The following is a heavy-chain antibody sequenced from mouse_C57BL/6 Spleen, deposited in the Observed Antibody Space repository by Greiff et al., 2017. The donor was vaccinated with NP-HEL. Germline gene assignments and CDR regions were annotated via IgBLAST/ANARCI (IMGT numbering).Heavy chain of an antibody. CDR1: GFPFNIYW. V-gene: IGHV6-3*01. J-gene: IGHJ2*01. CDR3: TVGTAKTAFDY. CDR2: IRLKSDNYAT. D-gene: IGHD1-1*01. Sequence: EVQGVESGGGLVQPGGSMKLSCVASGFPFNIYWMNWVRQSPEKGLEWVAQIRLKSDNYATHSAESVKGRFTFSRDDSKSSVYLQMNNLRAEDTGIYYCTVGTAKTAFDYWGQGTTLTIAS.